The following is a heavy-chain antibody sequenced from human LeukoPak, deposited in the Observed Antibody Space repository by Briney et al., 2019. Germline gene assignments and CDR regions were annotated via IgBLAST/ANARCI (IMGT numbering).Heavy chain of an antibody. V-gene: IGHV4-39*01. CDR2: IHYSGNT. CDR1: GGSTSSSNYY. CDR3: VTYYFDSSGPKKNY. J-gene: IGHJ4*02. D-gene: IGHD3-22*01. Sequence: SETLSLTCTVSGGSTSSSNYYWGWIRQPPGKGLEWIGGIHYSGNTYYNPSLKSRATISVDTSKKQFSLKLSSVTAADTAVYYCVTYYFDSSGPKKNYWGQGTLVTVSS.